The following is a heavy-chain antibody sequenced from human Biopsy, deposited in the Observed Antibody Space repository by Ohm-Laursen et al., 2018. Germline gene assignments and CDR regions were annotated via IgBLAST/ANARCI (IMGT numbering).Heavy chain of an antibody. D-gene: IGHD2-2*01. V-gene: IGHV4-59*01. J-gene: IGHJ6*02. Sequence: GTLSLTCTVSGASIEDYYWTWIRQAPGKTLEWIASINYRGNTNYNPSLKSRVTMSTHTSTNQFSLKLTSVTAADTAVYYCARDKITYCTSTSCDYFGMDVWGQGTTVTVSS. CDR2: INYRGNT. CDR3: ARDKITYCTSTSCDYFGMDV. CDR1: GASIEDYY.